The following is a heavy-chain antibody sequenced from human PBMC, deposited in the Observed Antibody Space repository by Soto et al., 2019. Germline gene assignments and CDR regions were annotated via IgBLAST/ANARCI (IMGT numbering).Heavy chain of an antibody. D-gene: IGHD3-22*01. CDR2: IDPSDSYT. CDR1: GYSFTSYW. V-gene: IGHV5-10-1*01. CDR3: ARHSPPSDSYDSSGYYYGY. J-gene: IGHJ4*02. Sequence: GESLKISCKGSGYSFTSYWISWVRQMPGKGLEWMGRIDPSDSYTNYSPSFQGNVTISADKSIRTAYLQWSSLKASDTAMYYCARHSPPSDSYDSSGYYYGYWGQGTLVTVYS.